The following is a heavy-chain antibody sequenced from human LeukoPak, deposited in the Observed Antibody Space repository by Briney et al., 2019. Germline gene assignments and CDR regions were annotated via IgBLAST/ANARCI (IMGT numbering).Heavy chain of an antibody. CDR3: ARGGTDGYNLIDY. Sequence: PSETLSLTCAVSGVSISSGANSWSWIRQPPGKGLECIGYISHTGSIHYNPSLKSRVTVSVDRSKNQFSLKLNSVTPADTAVYYCARGGTDGYNLIDYWGQGTLVTVSS. J-gene: IGHJ4*02. CDR2: ISHTGSI. D-gene: IGHD5-24*01. V-gene: IGHV4-30-2*01. CDR1: GVSISSGANS.